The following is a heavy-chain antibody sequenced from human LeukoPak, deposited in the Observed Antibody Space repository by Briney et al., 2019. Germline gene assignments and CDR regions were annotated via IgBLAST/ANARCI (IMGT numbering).Heavy chain of an antibody. CDR1: GFTFSSYA. D-gene: IGHD2-15*01. J-gene: IGHJ3*02. CDR3: AKVRLGGDTFDI. CDR2: LNGGGGNT. V-gene: IGHV3-23*01. Sequence: QAGGSLRLSCAASGFTFSSYAMCWVRQAPGKGLEWVSGLNGGGGNTYYADSMKGRFTISRDNSKNTLYLQMNSLRAEDTAVYYCAKVRLGGDTFDIWGQGTMVSVSS.